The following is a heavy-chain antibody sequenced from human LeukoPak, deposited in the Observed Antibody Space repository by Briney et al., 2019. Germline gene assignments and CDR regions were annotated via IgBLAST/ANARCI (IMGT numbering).Heavy chain of an antibody. D-gene: IGHD3-3*01. CDR3: AKALFAGRHRQGDFDY. J-gene: IGHJ4*02. V-gene: IGHV3-30*02. Sequence: PGGSLRLSCAASGFTFSSYAMHWVRQAPGKGLEWVSFIRYDGSNKYYADSVKGRFTVSRDNSKNTLYLQMNSLRPEDAALYYCAKALFAGRHRQGDFDYWGQGTLVTVSS. CDR1: GFTFSSYA. CDR2: IRYDGSNK.